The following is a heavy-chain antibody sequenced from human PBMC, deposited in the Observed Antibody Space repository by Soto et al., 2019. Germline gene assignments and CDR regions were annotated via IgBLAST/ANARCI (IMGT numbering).Heavy chain of an antibody. D-gene: IGHD6-13*01. J-gene: IGHJ6*02. V-gene: IGHV3-13*01. CDR3: ARVSSSWYGYYYYGMDV. CDR1: GFTFSSYD. Sequence: EVQLVESGGGLVQPGGSLRLSCAASGFTFSSYDMHWVRQATGKGLEWVSAIGTAGDTYYPGSVKGRFTISRENAKNSLYLQMNSLRAEDTAVYYCARVSSSWYGYYYYGMDVWGQGTTVTVSS. CDR2: IGTAGDT.